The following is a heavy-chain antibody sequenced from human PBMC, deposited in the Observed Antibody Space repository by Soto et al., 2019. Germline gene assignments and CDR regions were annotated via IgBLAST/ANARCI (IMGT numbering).Heavy chain of an antibody. V-gene: IGHV3-33*01. J-gene: IGHJ4*02. CDR3: ARDADRSGIGCDY. Sequence: QVQLVESGGGVVQPGRSLRLSCAASGFTFSSYGMHWVRQAPGKGLEWVAVIWYDGSNKYYVDSVKGRFTISRDNSKNTLYLQMNSLRAEDTAVYYCARDADRSGIGCDYWGQGTLVTVSS. D-gene: IGHD3-22*01. CDR2: IWYDGSNK. CDR1: GFTFSSYG.